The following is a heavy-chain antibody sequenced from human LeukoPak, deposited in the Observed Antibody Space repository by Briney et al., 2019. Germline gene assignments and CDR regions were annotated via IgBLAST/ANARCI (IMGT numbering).Heavy chain of an antibody. V-gene: IGHV4-39*01. D-gene: IGHD1-26*01. CDR3: ASWGFSGSYYNNY. J-gene: IGHJ4*02. Sequence: SETLSLXCTVSGGSISSSSYYWGWIRQPPGKGLEWIGSIYYSGITYYNPSLKSRVTISVDTSKNQFSLKLSSVTAADTAVYYCASWGFSGSYYNNYWGQGTLVTVSS. CDR2: IYYSGIT. CDR1: GGSISSSSYY.